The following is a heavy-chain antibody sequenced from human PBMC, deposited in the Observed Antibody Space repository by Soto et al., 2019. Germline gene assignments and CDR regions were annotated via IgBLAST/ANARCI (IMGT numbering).Heavy chain of an antibody. CDR1: GFTFSSYA. V-gene: IGHV3-30-3*01. CDR2: ISYDGSNK. Sequence: QVQLVESGGGVVQPGRSLRLSRAASGFTFSSYAMHWVRQAPGKGLEWVAVISYDGSNKYYADSVKGRFTISRDNSKNTRYLQMNSLRAEDTAVYYCAGPSYTGYSSSWFDYWGQGTLVTVSS. J-gene: IGHJ4*02. D-gene: IGHD6-13*01. CDR3: AGPSYTGYSSSWFDY.